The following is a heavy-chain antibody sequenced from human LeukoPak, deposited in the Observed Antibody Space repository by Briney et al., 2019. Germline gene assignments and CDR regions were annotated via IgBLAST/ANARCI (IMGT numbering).Heavy chain of an antibody. CDR1: GFSVSNRY. V-gene: IGHV3-53*01. CDR2: IYSDGNT. J-gene: IGHJ4*02. Sequence: GGSLRLSCAASGFSVSNRYMYWVRQAPGKGLEWVSLIYSDGNTYYADSVKGRFTISRDNSKNTLYLQMNSLRAEDTAVYYCARNWFSTYFDYWGQGTLVTVSS. CDR3: ARNWFSTYFDY. D-gene: IGHD3-10*01.